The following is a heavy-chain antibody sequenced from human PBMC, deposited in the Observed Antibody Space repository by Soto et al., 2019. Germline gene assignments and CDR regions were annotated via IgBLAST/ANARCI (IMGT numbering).Heavy chain of an antibody. D-gene: IGHD1-26*01. V-gene: IGHV1-18*01. CDR2: ISAYSVDT. CDR1: GYRFETYA. J-gene: IGHJ6*02. Sequence: QVQLVQSGAAVQKPGASVKVSCKASGYRFETYAMTWVRQAPGQGLEWMGWISAYSVDTYSAQKFQDRLTMTKDTSSGTAYMELRRLTSADTAVYYCARGHGAIRGALDVWGPGTTVTAS. CDR3: ARGHGAIRGALDV.